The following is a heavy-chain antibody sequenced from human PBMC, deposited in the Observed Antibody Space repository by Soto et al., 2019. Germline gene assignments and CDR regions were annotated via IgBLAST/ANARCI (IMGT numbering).Heavy chain of an antibody. D-gene: IGHD2-2*01. CDR1: GFTFSTYG. V-gene: IGHV3-30*03. CDR2: ISYDGNNN. CDR3: ARDSRIVATFAMGSVGFDP. Sequence: GGSLRLSCAASGFTFSTYGMHWVRQAPGKGLEWVAVISYDGNNNYYADSVKGRFTMSRDNAKSTLYLQMNGLRAEDTAVYYCARDSRIVATFAMGSVGFDPWGQGTLVTVSS. J-gene: IGHJ5*02.